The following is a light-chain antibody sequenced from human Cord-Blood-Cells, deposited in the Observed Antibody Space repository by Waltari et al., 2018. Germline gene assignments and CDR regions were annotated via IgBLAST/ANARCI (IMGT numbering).Light chain of an antibody. J-gene: IGLJ3*02. CDR2: DVS. CDR3: SSYTSSSTWV. Sequence: QSALTQPASVSGSPGQSITISCTGTSSDVGGYNYVSWYQRHPGKAPKLIIYDVSNRPSGVSNRFSGSKSGKTASLTISGLQAEDEADYYCSSYTSSSTWVFGGGTKLTVL. CDR1: SSDVGGYNY. V-gene: IGLV2-14*01.